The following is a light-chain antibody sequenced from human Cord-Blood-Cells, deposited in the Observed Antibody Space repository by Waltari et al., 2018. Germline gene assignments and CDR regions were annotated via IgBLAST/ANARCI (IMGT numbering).Light chain of an antibody. V-gene: IGKV3-15*01. J-gene: IGKJ5*01. CDR1: QRVSST. CDR2: GAC. Sequence: EIVMTPSPATMSVSQGERATLSCRPSQRVSSTLAWYQQKPGQSPRILIYGACTRSTGIPARFSGSGSGTEVTLTISSLQSEDSAVYYCQQYNNWPPITFGQGTRLAIK. CDR3: QQYNNWPPIT.